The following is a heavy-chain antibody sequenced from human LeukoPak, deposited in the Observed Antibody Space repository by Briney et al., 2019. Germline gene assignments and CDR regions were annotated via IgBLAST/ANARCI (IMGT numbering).Heavy chain of an antibody. CDR2: IIPIFGTA. V-gene: IGHV1-69*13. CDR3: ARGFTMISQNWFDP. D-gene: IGHD3-22*01. CDR1: GGTFSSYA. Sequence: VASVKVSCKASGGTFSSYAISWVRQAPGQGLEWMGGIIPIFGTANYAQKFQGRVTITADESTSTAYMELSSLRSEDTAVYYCARGFTMISQNWFDPWGQGTLVTVSS. J-gene: IGHJ5*02.